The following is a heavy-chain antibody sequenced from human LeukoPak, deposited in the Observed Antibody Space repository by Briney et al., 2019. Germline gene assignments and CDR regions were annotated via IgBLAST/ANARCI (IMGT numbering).Heavy chain of an antibody. CDR2: VNPSNGAT. J-gene: IGHJ4*02. Sequence: ASVKVSCKASGYTFTSYAMNWVRQAPGQGLEWMGIVNPSNGATSFAQKFQGRVTLTRDTSTSTVYMELSSLRSEDTAMYYCARATQQWFFFDYWGQGTLVTVSS. CDR3: ARATQQWFFFDY. V-gene: IGHV1-46*01. CDR1: GYTFTSYA. D-gene: IGHD3-22*01.